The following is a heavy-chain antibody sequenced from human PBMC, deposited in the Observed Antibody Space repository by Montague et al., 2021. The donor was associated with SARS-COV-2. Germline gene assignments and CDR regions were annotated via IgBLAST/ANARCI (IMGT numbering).Heavy chain of an antibody. Sequence: PALVKPTQTLTLTCTFSGFSLTTGGVGVSWIRQPPGKALEWLALIYWDDDQRYHPSLKSRLTITKDASKNQVVLTMTNMDPVDTATYYCPNHRGDSSSSWYYFDFWGQGTLVTVSS. V-gene: IGHV2-5*02. CDR1: GFSLTTGGVG. J-gene: IGHJ4*01. CDR2: IYWDDDQ. D-gene: IGHD6-13*01. CDR3: PNHRGDSSSSWYYFDF.